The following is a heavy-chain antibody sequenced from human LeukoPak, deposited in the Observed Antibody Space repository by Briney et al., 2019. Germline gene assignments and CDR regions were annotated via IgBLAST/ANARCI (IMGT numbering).Heavy chain of an antibody. Sequence: SETLSLTCTVSGASISTYYWSWIRQSPGKGLEWIGYLFSRGSPNYNPSLKRRVTISVDTSKNHFSPTLSSVTAADTAVYYCARLQPNSGEWAFDIWGQGTMVTVSS. J-gene: IGHJ3*02. CDR3: ARLQPNSGEWAFDI. CDR1: GASISTYY. CDR2: LFSRGSP. V-gene: IGHV4-59*01. D-gene: IGHD1-1*01.